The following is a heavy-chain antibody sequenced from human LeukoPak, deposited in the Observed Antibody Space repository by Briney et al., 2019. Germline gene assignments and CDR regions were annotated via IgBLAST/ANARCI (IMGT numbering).Heavy chain of an antibody. CDR1: GFTFSSYA. Sequence: PGGSLRLSCAASGFTFSSYAISWVRQAPGQGLEWMGRIIPILGIANYAQKFQGRVTITADKSTSTAYMELSSLRSEDTAVYYCARDQGGSCHYWGQGTLVTVSS. D-gene: IGHD2-15*01. V-gene: IGHV1-69*04. CDR2: IIPILGIA. J-gene: IGHJ4*02. CDR3: ARDQGGSCHY.